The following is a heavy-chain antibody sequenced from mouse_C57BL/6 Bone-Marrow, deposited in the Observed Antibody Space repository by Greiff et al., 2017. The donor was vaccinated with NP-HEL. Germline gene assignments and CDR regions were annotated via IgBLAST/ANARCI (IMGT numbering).Heavy chain of an antibody. D-gene: IGHD3-2*02. Sequence: QVTLKESGPGILQPSQTLSLTCSFSGYSLSTFGMGVGWIRQPSGKGLEWLAHIWWDDDKYYKQALKSRHTISKDTSKNQVFLKIANVDTADTATYYCARIGAQASAWFAYWGQGTLVTVSA. CDR3: ARIGAQASAWFAY. CDR2: IWWDDDK. J-gene: IGHJ3*01. CDR1: GYSLSTFGMG. V-gene: IGHV8-8*01.